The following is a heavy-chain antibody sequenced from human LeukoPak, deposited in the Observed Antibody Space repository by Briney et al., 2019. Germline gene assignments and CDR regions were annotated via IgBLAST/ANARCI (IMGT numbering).Heavy chain of an antibody. J-gene: IGHJ4*02. V-gene: IGHV3-30*02. CDR2: IRYDGSNK. D-gene: IGHD3-9*01. Sequence: GGSLRLSCAASGFIFSSYGMHWVRQAPGKGLEWVAFIRYDGSNKYYADSVKGRFTISRDNSKNTLYLQMNSLRAEDTAVYYCAKGFLRLRYFDWFLSYFDYWGQGTLVTVSS. CDR1: GFIFSSYG. CDR3: AKGFLRLRYFDWFLSYFDY.